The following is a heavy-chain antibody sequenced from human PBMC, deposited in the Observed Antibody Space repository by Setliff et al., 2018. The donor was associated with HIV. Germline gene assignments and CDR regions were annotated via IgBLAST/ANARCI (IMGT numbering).Heavy chain of an antibody. D-gene: IGHD6-19*01. CDR1: GDSISSYY. CDR3: ASGREAVAGALHFDY. J-gene: IGHJ4*02. V-gene: IGHV4-4*08. Sequence: SETLSLTCTVSGDSISSYYWSWIRQPPGKGLEWIGYIYTSGITDYNPSLKSRVTISVDTSKNQFSLKLKSVTAADTAVYYCASGREAVAGALHFDYWGQGPLVTVSS. CDR2: IYTSGIT.